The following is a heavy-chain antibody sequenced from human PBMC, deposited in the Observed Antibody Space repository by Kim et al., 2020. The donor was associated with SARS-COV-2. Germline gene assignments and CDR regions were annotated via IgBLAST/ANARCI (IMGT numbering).Heavy chain of an antibody. CDR3: AREETDRYGYRAFDY. D-gene: IGHD3-16*02. Sequence: SQNFQGRVTITRDTSATTAYMELSNLRSEDTAAYYCAREETDRYGYRAFDYWGQGTPVTVSS. V-gene: IGHV1-3*01. J-gene: IGHJ4*02.